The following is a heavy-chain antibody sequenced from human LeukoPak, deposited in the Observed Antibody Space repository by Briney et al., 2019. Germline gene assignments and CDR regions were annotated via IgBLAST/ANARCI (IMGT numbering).Heavy chain of an antibody. Sequence: PSETLSLTGTVSGGSISSYYWSWIRQPPGKGLEWIGYIYYSGSTNYNPSLKSRVTISVDTSKNQFSLKLTSVTAADTAVYYCARAGSSAYLIDYWGQGTLVTVSS. CDR1: GGSISSYY. CDR2: IYYSGST. V-gene: IGHV4-59*01. J-gene: IGHJ4*02. D-gene: IGHD3-22*01. CDR3: ARAGSSAYLIDY.